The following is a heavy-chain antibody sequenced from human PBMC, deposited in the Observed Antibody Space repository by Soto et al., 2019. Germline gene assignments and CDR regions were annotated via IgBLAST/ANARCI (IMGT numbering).Heavy chain of an antibody. V-gene: IGHV3-21*01. J-gene: IGHJ6*03. D-gene: IGHD3-10*01. CDR2: ISSSSYI. Sequence: GGSLRLSCAASGFTFSSYSMNWVRQAPGKGLEWVSSISSSSYIHYTDSVKGRFTISRDNAKNSLYLQMNSLRAEDTAVYYCARETSQFGELQYYYYMDVWGKGTTVTVSS. CDR1: GFTFSSYS. CDR3: ARETSQFGELQYYYYMDV.